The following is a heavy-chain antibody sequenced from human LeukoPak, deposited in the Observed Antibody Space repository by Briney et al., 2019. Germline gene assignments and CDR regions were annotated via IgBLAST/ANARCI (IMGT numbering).Heavy chain of an antibody. CDR2: ISGSGGST. CDR3: AKDQRCSGGSCYADY. Sequence: PGGSLRLSCAASGFTFSSYAMSWVHQAPGKGLEWVSAISGSGGSTYYADSVKGRFTISRDNSKNTLYLRMNSLRAEDTAVYYCAKDQRCSGGSCYADYWGQGTLVTVSS. D-gene: IGHD2-15*01. J-gene: IGHJ4*02. V-gene: IGHV3-23*01. CDR1: GFTFSSYA.